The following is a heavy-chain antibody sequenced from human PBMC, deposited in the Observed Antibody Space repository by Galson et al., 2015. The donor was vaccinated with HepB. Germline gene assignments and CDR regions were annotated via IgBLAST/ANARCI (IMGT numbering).Heavy chain of an antibody. CDR2: INPGNSDT. CDR1: GYSFSSHW. J-gene: IGHJ4*02. V-gene: IGHV5-51*03. Sequence: QSGAEVKKSGDFLKISCKGSGYSFSSHWIGWVRQMPGKGLEWVGVINPGNSDTRYGPSFQGQVIILADRSISITYLQWSSLKASDTAMYYCARGTSTGWYDFDYWGQGTLVTVSS. D-gene: IGHD6-19*01. CDR3: ARGTSTGWYDFDY.